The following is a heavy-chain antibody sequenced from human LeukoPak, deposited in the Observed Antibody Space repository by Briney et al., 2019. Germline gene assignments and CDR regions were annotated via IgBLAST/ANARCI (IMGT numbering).Heavy chain of an antibody. D-gene: IGHD3-22*01. CDR3: AKDLLKYYYDSSGYYFDY. J-gene: IGHJ4*02. CDR1: GFTFSSYA. Sequence: PGGSLRLSCAASGFTFSSYAMSWVRQAPGKGLEWVSAISGSGGSTYYADSVKGRFTISRDNSKNTLYLQMNSLRAEDTAVYYCAKDLLKYYYDSSGYYFDYWGQGTLVTVSS. V-gene: IGHV3-23*01. CDR2: ISGSGGST.